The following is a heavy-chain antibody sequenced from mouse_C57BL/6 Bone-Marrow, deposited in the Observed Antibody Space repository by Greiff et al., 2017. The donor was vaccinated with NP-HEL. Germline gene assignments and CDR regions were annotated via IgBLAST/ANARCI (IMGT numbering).Heavy chain of an antibody. V-gene: IGHV1-69*01. Sequence: QVQLQQPGAELVMPGASVKLSCKASGYTFTSYWMHWVKQRPGQGLEWIGEIDPSDSYTNYNQKVKGKSTLTVDKSSSTAYMQLSSLTSEDSAVYYCARGKRYGSYYFDYWGQGTTLTVSS. CDR2: IDPSDSYT. CDR1: GYTFTSYW. J-gene: IGHJ2*01. CDR3: ARGKRYGSYYFDY. D-gene: IGHD1-1*01.